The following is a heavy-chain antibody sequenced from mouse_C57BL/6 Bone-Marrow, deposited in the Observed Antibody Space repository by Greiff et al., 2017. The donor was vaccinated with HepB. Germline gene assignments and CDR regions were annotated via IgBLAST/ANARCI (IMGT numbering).Heavy chain of an antibody. CDR1: GYTFTSYW. CDR3: ARPGYGPYFDD. J-gene: IGHJ2*01. V-gene: IGHV1-64*01. D-gene: IGHD1-1*02. Sequence: QVHVKQPGAELVKPGASVKLSCKASGYTFTSYWMHWVKQRPGQGLEWIGMIHPNSGSTNYNEKFKSKATLTVDKSSSTAYMQLSSLTSEDSAVYYCARPGYGPYFDDWGKGTTLTVAS. CDR2: IHPNSGST.